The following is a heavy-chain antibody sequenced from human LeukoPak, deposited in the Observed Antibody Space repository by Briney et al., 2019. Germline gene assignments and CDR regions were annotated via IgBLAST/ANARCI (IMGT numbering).Heavy chain of an antibody. J-gene: IGHJ6*02. CDR1: GYSFTSYW. V-gene: IGHV5-51*01. Sequence: GESLKISCKGSGYSFTSYWIGWVRQMPGKGLEWMGIIYPGDSDTRYSPSFQGQVTISADKSISTAYLQWSSLKASDTAMYYCARDSKVVSTPGLYYGMDVWGQGTTVTVSS. D-gene: IGHD2-15*01. CDR2: IYPGDSDT. CDR3: ARDSKVVSTPGLYYGMDV.